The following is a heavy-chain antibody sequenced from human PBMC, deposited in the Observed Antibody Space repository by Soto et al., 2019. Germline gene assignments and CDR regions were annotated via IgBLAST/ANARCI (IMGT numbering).Heavy chain of an antibody. V-gene: IGHV1-24*01. D-gene: IGHD6-6*01. J-gene: IGHJ6*02. CDR1: GSTLPELS. CDR3: AISGEGLSPQIHYSSSPHYYYGMDV. Sequence: ASVKVSCKVSGSTLPELSMHWVRQAPGKGLEWMGGFDPEDGETIYAQKFQGRVTMTEDTSTDTAYMELSSLRSEDTAVYYCAISGEGLSPQIHYSSSPHYYYGMDVWGQGTTVTVSS. CDR2: FDPEDGET.